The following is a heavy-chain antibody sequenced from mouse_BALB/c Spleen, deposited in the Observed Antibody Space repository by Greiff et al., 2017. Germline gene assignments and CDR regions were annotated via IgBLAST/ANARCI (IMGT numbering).Heavy chain of an antibody. V-gene: IGHV2-6-2*01. D-gene: IGHD1-1*02. CDR1: GFSLTSYG. CDR3: ARHPDYDYYAMDY. CDR2: IWSDGST. Sequence: VKLVESGPDLVAPSQSLSITCTVSGFSLTSYGVHWVRQPPGKGLEWLVVIWSDGSTTYNSALKSRLSISKDNSKSQVFLKMNSLQTDDTAMYYCARHPDYDYYAMDYWGQGTSVTVSA. J-gene: IGHJ4*01.